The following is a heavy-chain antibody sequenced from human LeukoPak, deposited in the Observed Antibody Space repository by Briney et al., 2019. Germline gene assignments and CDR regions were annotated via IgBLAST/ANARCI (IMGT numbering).Heavy chain of an antibody. Sequence: ASVKVSCKASGYTFTSYGISWVRQAPGQGLEWMGWISAYNGNTNYAQKLQGRVTMTTDTSTSTAYMELRSLRSDDTAVYYCARFMITFGGVIVPFDYWGQGTLVTVSS. D-gene: IGHD3-16*02. J-gene: IGHJ4*02. V-gene: IGHV1-18*01. CDR2: ISAYNGNT. CDR3: ARFMITFGGVIVPFDY. CDR1: GYTFTSYG.